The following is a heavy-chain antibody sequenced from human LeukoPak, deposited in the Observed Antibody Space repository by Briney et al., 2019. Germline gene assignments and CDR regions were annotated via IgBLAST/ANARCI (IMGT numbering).Heavy chain of an antibody. CDR2: ISYDGSNK. J-gene: IGHJ6*03. D-gene: IGHD2-2*01. Sequence: GGSLRLSCAASRFTFSSYAMHWVRQAPGKGLEWVAVISYDGSNKYYADSVKGRFTISRDNSKNTLYLQMNSLRAEDTAVYYCARDPGVPAAIYYYYYYMDVWGKGTTVTVSS. V-gene: IGHV3-30*04. CDR1: RFTFSSYA. CDR3: ARDPGVPAAIYYYYYYMDV.